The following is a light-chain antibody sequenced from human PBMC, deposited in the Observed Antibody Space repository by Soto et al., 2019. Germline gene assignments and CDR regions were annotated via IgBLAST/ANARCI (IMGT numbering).Light chain of an antibody. CDR3: QQYSDFPPS. V-gene: IGKV1-16*02. CDR1: QVIHNY. Sequence: DLQMTQSPSSLSASLGDRITITCRASQVIHNYLAWFQQKPGKAPRSLIYAATHLQSGVPSKFSGSGSGTDFALTISSLQPEDFATYYCQQYSDFPPSFGGGTKVEI. CDR2: AAT. J-gene: IGKJ4*01.